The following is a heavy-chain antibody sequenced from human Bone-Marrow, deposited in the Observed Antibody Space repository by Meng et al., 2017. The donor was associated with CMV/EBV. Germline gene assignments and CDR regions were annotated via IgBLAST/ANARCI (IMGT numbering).Heavy chain of an antibody. D-gene: IGHD3-22*01. Sequence: SETLSLTCTVSGGSISTYYWSWLRQPPGKGLELIGYIYYGGNTYYSPSLKGRVTVSEDTPKNQFSLKLTSVTAADTAVYFCARGRYGSRGTHYSLDVWGRGTTVTVSS. CDR2: IYYGGNT. CDR3: ARGRYGSRGTHYSLDV. CDR1: GGSISTYY. J-gene: IGHJ6*02. V-gene: IGHV4-59*01.